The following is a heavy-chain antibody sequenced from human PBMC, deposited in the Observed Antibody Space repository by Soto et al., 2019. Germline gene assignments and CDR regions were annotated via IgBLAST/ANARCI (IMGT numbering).Heavy chain of an antibody. D-gene: IGHD2-15*01. CDR1: GGSFSAYY. Sequence: PSETLSLTXTVSGGSFSAYYWSWIRQPPGKGLEWIGYIYHSGTTTYNPSLKSRVTISVDTSKNQVSLKLSSVTAADTAVYYCAREYSRWFDPWGQGTLVTVSS. J-gene: IGHJ5*02. V-gene: IGHV4-59*01. CDR2: IYHSGTT. CDR3: AREYSRWFDP.